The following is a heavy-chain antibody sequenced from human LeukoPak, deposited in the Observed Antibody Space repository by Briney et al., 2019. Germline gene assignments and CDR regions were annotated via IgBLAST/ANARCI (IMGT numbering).Heavy chain of an antibody. Sequence: PSQTLSLTCAVSGGSISSGGYSWTWIRQPPGKGLEWIGYIQHTGSTYYKPSLKSRVTISVDRSKNQFSLKLTSVTAADTAVYYCASGYWFLDLWGRGTLVTVSS. J-gene: IGHJ2*01. CDR3: ASGYWFLDL. CDR1: GGSISSGGYS. V-gene: IGHV4-30-2*01. CDR2: IQHTGST.